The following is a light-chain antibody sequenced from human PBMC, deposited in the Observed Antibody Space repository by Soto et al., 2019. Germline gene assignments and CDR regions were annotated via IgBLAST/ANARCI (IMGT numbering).Light chain of an antibody. V-gene: IGLV2-14*01. CDR3: SSYTSSSTRV. J-gene: IGLJ1*01. Sequence: QSALTQPASVSGSPGQSITLSCTGTSSDVGGYNYVSWYQQHPGKAPKLMIYDVSNRPSGVSNRFSGSKSGNTASLTISGLQAEDEADYYCSSYTSSSTRVFGTGTQVTVL. CDR1: SSDVGGYNY. CDR2: DVS.